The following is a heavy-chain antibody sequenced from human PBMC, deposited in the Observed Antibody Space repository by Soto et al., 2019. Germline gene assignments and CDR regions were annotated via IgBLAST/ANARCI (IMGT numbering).Heavy chain of an antibody. CDR1: GGSISSGGYS. CDR2: IYHSGST. Sequence: PSETLSLTCAVSGGSISSGGYSWSWIRQPPGKGLEWIGYIYHSGSTYYNPSLESRVTISVDRSKNQFSLKLSSVTAADTAVYYCRSSYYYDSSGYYFDYWGQGNQLTVSS. D-gene: IGHD3-22*01. V-gene: IGHV4-30-2*01. CDR3: RSSYYYDSSGYYFDY. J-gene: IGHJ4*02.